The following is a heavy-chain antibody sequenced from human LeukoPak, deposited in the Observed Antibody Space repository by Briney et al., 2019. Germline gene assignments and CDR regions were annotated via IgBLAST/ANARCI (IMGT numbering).Heavy chain of an antibody. CDR2: ISDSGGST. CDR3: ASRPGYRSDWYKAFDY. Sequence: GGSLRLSCAASGFTFRTYAMSWVRQAPGKGMEWVSTISDSGGSTYYADSVKGRFTISRDNSKNTLYLQMNSLRAEDTALYYCASRPGYRSDWYKAFDYWGQGTLVTVSS. CDR1: GFTFRTYA. V-gene: IGHV3-23*01. D-gene: IGHD6-13*01. J-gene: IGHJ4*02.